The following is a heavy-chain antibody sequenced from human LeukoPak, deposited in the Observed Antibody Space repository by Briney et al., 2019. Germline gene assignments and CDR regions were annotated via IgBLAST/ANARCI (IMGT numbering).Heavy chain of an antibody. Sequence: ASVKVSCKASGGTFSSYAISWGRQAPGQGLEWMGGIIPIFGTANYAQKFQGRVTITTDESTSTAYMELSSLRSEDTAVYYCASAVVSGWSLDYFDYWGQGPLVTVSS. CDR2: IIPIFGTA. D-gene: IGHD6-19*01. CDR1: GGTFSSYA. J-gene: IGHJ4*02. V-gene: IGHV1-69*05. CDR3: ASAVVSGWSLDYFDY.